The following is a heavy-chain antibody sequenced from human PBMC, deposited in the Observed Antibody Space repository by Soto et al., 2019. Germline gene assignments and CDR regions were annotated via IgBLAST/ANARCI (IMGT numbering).Heavy chain of an antibody. V-gene: IGHV4-59*01. J-gene: IGHJ6*02. Sequence: QVHLQESGPRLVKPSETLSLTCLVSGGSISGYYWAWIRQPSGKGLEWIGHVYYSGTTNYNPSLKSRVSISVDRSKNQFSLKLTSVTAADPAVYFCARAEWLQFFSYSGMDVWGQGTTVTVSS. CDR3: ARAEWLQFFSYSGMDV. CDR1: GGSISGYY. D-gene: IGHD5-12*01. CDR2: VYYSGTT.